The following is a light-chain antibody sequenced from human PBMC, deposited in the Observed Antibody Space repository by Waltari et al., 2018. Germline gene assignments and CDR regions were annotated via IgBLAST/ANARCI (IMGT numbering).Light chain of an antibody. CDR1: SSDVGSNNL. J-gene: IGLJ1*01. CDR2: EAT. V-gene: IGLV2-23*01. Sequence: QSALTQPASVPGSPGQPITISCTGTSSDVGSNNLVSWYQQRPGKAPKLMIYEATKRPTGVSDRFSGSRSGNTASLTISGLQAEDEADYYCCSYAGDRVFGSGTKVTVL. CDR3: CSYAGDRV.